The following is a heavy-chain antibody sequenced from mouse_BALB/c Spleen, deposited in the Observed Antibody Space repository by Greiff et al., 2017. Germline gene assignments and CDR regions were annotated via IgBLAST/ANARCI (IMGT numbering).Heavy chain of an antibody. J-gene: IGHJ3*01. Sequence: EVQLQESGGDLVKPGGSLKLSCAASGFTFSSYGMSWVRQTPDKRLEWVATISSGGSYTYYPDSVKGRFTISRDNAKNTLYLQMSSLKSEDTAMYYCARDGIYYDYVWFAYWGQGTLVTVSA. CDR1: GFTFSSYG. CDR3: ARDGIYYDYVWFAY. D-gene: IGHD2-4*01. V-gene: IGHV5-6*01. CDR2: ISSGGSYT.